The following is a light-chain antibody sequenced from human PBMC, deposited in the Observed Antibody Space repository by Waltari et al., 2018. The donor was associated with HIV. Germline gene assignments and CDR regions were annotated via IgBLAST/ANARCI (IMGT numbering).Light chain of an antibody. CDR3: AAWDDSLML. J-gene: IGLJ2*01. CDR2: RNN. Sequence: QSVLTQPPSASGTPGQRVTISCSGSSSNIGHNYVYWYQQLPGTAPKLIVYRNNQRPSGVPDLFSGSKSGTSASLAISGLRSEDEADYYCAAWDDSLMLIGGGTKLTVL. CDR1: SSNIGHNY. V-gene: IGLV1-47*01.